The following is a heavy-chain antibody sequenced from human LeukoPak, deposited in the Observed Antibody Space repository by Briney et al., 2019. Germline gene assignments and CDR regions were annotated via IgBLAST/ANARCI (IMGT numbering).Heavy chain of an antibody. CDR2: IIPIFGTA. Sequence: GASVKVSCKASGGTFSSYAISWVRQAPGQGLEWMGGIIPIFGTANYAQKFQGRVTITADKSTSTAYMELSSLRSEDTAVYYCASLPVRGVLYGMDVWGKGTTVTVSS. CDR1: GGTFSSYA. J-gene: IGHJ6*04. CDR3: ASLPVRGVLYGMDV. V-gene: IGHV1-69*06. D-gene: IGHD3-10*01.